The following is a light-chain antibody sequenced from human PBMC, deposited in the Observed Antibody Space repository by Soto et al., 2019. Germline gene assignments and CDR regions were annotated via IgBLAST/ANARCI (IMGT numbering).Light chain of an antibody. CDR1: QSASTT. CDR2: SAS. Sequence: VPPQSPTTLSVTHRDRAALXCSSSQSASTTVAWYQQKSGQPPRLLIYSASTRAIGVPARFSGSGSGTDFTLTITSLQSEGFGVYYCQPYGSARTWTSGQVTQV. J-gene: IGKJ1*01. CDR3: QPYGSARTWT. V-gene: IGKV3-15*01.